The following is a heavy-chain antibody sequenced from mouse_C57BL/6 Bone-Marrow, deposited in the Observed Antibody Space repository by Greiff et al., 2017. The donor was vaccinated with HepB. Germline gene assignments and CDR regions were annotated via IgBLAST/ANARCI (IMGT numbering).Heavy chain of an antibody. J-gene: IGHJ3*01. CDR1: GYTFTGYW. CDR2: ILTGSGST. Sequence: VQLQESGAELMKPGASVKLSCKATGYTFTGYWIEWVKQRPGHGLEWIGEILTGSGSTNYNEKFKGKATFTADTSSNTAYMQLSSLTTEDAAIYYCARWNDYDGFAYWGQGTLVTVSA. CDR3: ARWNDYDGFAY. V-gene: IGHV1-9*01. D-gene: IGHD2-4*01.